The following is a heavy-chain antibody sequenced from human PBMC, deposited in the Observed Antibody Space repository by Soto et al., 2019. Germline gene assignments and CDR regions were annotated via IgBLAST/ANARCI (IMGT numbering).Heavy chain of an antibody. D-gene: IGHD6-19*01. CDR1: GFTVSISY. J-gene: IGHJ4*02. Sequence: EVQLVESGGGLIQPGGSLRLSCAASGFTVSISYMSWVRQAPGKGLEWVSTIYRDGSTYYADSVEGRFTISRDNSKNTLYLQMNSLRAEDTATYYCARGKGIGWYESSDYWGQGTLVTVSS. CDR3: ARGKGIGWYESSDY. CDR2: IYRDGST. V-gene: IGHV3-53*01.